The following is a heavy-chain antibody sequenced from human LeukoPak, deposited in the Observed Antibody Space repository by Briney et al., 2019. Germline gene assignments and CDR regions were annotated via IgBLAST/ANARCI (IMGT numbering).Heavy chain of an antibody. CDR2: ISATGRST. CDR3: VKDPSTGWLEGYFDC. D-gene: IGHD2-8*02. CDR1: GFTFNNYA. J-gene: IGHJ4*02. V-gene: IGHV3-23*01. Sequence: PGGSLRLSCAASGFTFNNYAMSWVRQAPGQGREWVAVISATGRSTYYADSVKGRFSISRDNSKNTLYLQMNSLRAEDTALYFCVKDPSTGWLEGYFDCWGQGTLVTVSS.